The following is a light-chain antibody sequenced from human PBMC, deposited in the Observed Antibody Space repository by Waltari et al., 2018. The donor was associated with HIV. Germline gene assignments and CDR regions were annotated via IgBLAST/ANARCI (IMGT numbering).Light chain of an antibody. Sequence: QSALTQPASVYGPPGQLIVISGTGTSDDVGYYNYVSWYHQHPGKVPRLMIYDVTSRPSWVSNRVSGSKSGNTAALTISWLRADDEADYYCSSYVGSSTSWLFGGGTKLTV. CDR3: SSYVGSSTSWL. CDR1: SDDVGYYNY. V-gene: IGLV2-14*03. J-gene: IGLJ3*02. CDR2: DVT.